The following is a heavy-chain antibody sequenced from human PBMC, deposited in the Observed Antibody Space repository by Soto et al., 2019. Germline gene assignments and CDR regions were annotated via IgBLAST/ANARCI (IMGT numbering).Heavy chain of an antibody. D-gene: IGHD6-13*01. Sequence: QVQLVESGGGVVQPGRSLRLSCAASGFTFSIYGMHWVRQAPGKGLECVAVISYDGSDKYYADSVKGRFTISRDNSKDTLYLQMNSLRAEDTSVYYCAKDYGSKPRYYYYYGMDVWGQGTTVTVS. CDR3: AKDYGSKPRYYYYYGMDV. CDR2: ISYDGSDK. J-gene: IGHJ6*02. V-gene: IGHV3-30*18. CDR1: GFTFSIYG.